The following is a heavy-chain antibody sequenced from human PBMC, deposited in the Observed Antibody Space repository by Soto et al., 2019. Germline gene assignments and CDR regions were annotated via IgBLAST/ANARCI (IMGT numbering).Heavy chain of an antibody. D-gene: IGHD3-3*01. CDR3: ASSPDYFFDY. J-gene: IGHJ4*02. V-gene: IGHV4-31*03. Sequence: QVRLQESGPGLVKPSQTLSLTCTVSGGSINSGGYYWSWIRQHPGKVLEWIGYIYYSGSIYYNPSLKSRLTLAVDSSKNHFSLNLSYVTAADKAVYYCASSPDYFFDYWGQGTLVTVSS. CDR1: GGSINSGGYY. CDR2: IYYSGSI.